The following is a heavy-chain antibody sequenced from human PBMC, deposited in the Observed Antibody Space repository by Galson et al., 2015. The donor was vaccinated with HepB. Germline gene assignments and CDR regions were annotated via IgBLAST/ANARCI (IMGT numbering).Heavy chain of an antibody. CDR3: AQHHRAVAVDVTSHVHY. CDR1: GDSVSSSSYY. J-gene: IGHJ4*02. D-gene: IGHD6-19*01. CDR2: VYYGGNP. V-gene: IGHV4-39*07. Sequence: ETLSLTCTVSGDSVSSSSYYWGWIRQPPGKGLEWIASVYYGGNPYYHPALKSRVTISVDTPKNQFSLKLSSVTAADTALYYCAQHHRAVAVDVTSHVHYWGPGTLVTVSS.